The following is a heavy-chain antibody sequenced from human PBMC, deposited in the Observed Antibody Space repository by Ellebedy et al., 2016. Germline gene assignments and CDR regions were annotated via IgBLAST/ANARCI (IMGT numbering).Heavy chain of an antibody. CDR3: ARDLGSGSASH. V-gene: IGHV3-7*01. D-gene: IGHD1-26*01. J-gene: IGHJ4*02. CDR2: IKQDGSEK. CDR1: GFTFSSYW. Sequence: GESLKISCAASGFTFSSYWMSWVRQAPGKGLEWVANIKQDGSEKYYVDSVKGRFTISRDNAKNSLYLQMNSLRAEDTAVYYCARDLGSGSASHWGQGTLVTVSS.